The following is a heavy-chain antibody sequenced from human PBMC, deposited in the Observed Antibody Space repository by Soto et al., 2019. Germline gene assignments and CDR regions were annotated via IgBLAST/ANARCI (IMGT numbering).Heavy chain of an antibody. CDR3: ARYGAEGGYYYCMDV. Sequence: SETLSLTCTVSGGSISSYYWSWIRQPPGKGLEWIGYIYYSGSTNYNPSLKSRVTISVDTSKNQFSLKLSSVTAADTAVYYCARYGAEGGYYYCMDVWGQGTTVTVSS. D-gene: IGHD3-10*01. V-gene: IGHV4-59*01. CDR2: IYYSGST. J-gene: IGHJ6*02. CDR1: GGSISSYY.